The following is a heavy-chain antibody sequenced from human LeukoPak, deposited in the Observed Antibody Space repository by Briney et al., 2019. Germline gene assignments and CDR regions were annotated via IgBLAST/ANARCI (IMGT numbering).Heavy chain of an antibody. Sequence: ASVKVSCTASGYTFTSYDINWVRQATGQGLEWMGWMNPNSGNTGYAQKFQGRVTMTRNTSISTAYMELSSLRSEDTAVYYCARGLPFSKGSCYTPWGQGTLVTVSS. CDR1: GYTFTSYD. V-gene: IGHV1-8*01. J-gene: IGHJ5*02. D-gene: IGHD2-2*02. CDR3: ARGLPFSKGSCYTP. CDR2: MNPNSGNT.